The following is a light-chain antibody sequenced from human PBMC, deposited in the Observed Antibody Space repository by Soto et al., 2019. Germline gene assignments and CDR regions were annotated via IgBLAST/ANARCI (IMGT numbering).Light chain of an antibody. V-gene: IGKV1-5*01. CDR3: QQYKSYPWT. J-gene: IGKJ1*01. CDR1: QTISGW. CDR2: DAS. Sequence: DIQMTQSPSTLSASVGVGVTITCRASQTISGWLAWYQQRPGKAPKLLISDASSLRSGVPSRFSGSGSGTEFTLTISSLQPDDFGSYYCQQYKSYPWTFGHGTKVEV.